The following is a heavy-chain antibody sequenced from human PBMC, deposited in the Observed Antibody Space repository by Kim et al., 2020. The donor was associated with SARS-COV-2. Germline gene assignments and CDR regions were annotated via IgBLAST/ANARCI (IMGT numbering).Heavy chain of an antibody. Sequence: GGSLRLSCAASGFTFSSYAMHWVRQAPGKGLEWVAVISYDGSNKYYADSVKGRFTISRDNSKNTLYLQMNSLRAEDTAVYYCASLIAAAAHYYYYGMDV. J-gene: IGHJ6*01. V-gene: IGHV3-30-3*01. CDR3: ASLIAAAAHYYYYGMDV. D-gene: IGHD6-13*01. CDR1: GFTFSSYA. CDR2: ISYDGSNK.